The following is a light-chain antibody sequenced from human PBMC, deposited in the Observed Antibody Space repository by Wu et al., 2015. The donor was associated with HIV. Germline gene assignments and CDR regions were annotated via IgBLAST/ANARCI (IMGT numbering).Light chain of an antibody. CDR2: GAS. J-gene: IGKJ1*01. CDR1: QSVSSN. CDR3: QQYNNWPRT. V-gene: IGKV3-15*01. Sequence: EIVMTQFPATLSVSPGERVTLSCRASQSVSSNLAWYQQKPGQAPRLLIYGASTRATGFPARFSGSGSGTEFTLTISSLQSEDFAVYYCQQYNNWPRTFGQGTK.